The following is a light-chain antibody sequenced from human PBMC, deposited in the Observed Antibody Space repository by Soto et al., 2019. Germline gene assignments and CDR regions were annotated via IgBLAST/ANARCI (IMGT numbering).Light chain of an antibody. CDR2: SVS. CDR1: SSDIGTYYH. Sequence: HSALTQPASVSGSPGQSITISCSGTSSDIGTYYHVAWFQQFPGKTPRLVIYSVSDRPSGVSYRFSGSKSGNTAYLTISGLQADDEADYYCISYTVSRSYVFGTGTKVTV. CDR3: ISYTVSRSYV. V-gene: IGLV2-14*01. J-gene: IGLJ1*01.